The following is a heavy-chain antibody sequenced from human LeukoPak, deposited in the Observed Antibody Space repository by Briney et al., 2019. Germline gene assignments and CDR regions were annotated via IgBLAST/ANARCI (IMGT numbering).Heavy chain of an antibody. CDR2: VISIFGSA. CDR3: AIHPYDYWYFDL. J-gene: IGHJ2*01. D-gene: IGHD5-12*01. V-gene: IGHV1-69*13. CDR1: GGSFSSCA. Sequence: SVKVSCKASGGSFSSCAISRVRLAPAPGLEWMGGVISIFGSANYAQNFQGRVTITADESTSTAYMELSSLRSEDTAVYYCAIHPYDYWYFDLWGRGTLVTVSS.